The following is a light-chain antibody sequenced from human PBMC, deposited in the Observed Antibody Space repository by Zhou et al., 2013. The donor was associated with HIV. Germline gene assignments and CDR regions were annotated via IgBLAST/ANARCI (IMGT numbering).Light chain of an antibody. V-gene: IGKV3-20*01. CDR1: QRVNNNY. J-gene: IGKJ1*01. CDR3: QQYGSSPWT. Sequence: EIVLTQSPGTLSLSPGERATLSCRASQRVNNNYLAWYQQKPGQAPRVLIYDASTRATGIPDRFSGSGSGTDFTLTISRLEPEDSAVYHCQQYGSSPWTFGQGTKVEIK. CDR2: DAS.